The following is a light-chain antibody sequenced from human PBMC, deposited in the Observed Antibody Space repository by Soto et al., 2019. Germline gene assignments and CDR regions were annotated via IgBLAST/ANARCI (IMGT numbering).Light chain of an antibody. CDR1: SSNIGGNT. CDR2: SNN. Sequence: QSVLTQPPSASGTPGQRVTISCSGSSSNIGGNTVNWYQQLPGTAPKLHIYSNNQRPSGVPERCSGSKSGISASLAISGLQSEEEADYYCVAWDDSLNGWVFGGGTKLTVL. V-gene: IGLV1-44*01. CDR3: VAWDDSLNGWV. J-gene: IGLJ3*02.